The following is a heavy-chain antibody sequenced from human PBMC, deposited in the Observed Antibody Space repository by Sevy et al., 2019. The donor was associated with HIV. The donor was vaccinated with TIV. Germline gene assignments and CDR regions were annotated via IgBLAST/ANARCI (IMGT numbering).Heavy chain of an antibody. V-gene: IGHV1-18*01. D-gene: IGHD2-2*01. CDR3: ARAYCSSSSCQEGFDY. CDR1: GYTFTNYG. J-gene: IGHJ4*02. CDR2: ISAYNGNT. Sequence: ASVKVSCKASGYTFTNYGINWVRQAPGQGLEWMGWISAYNGNTKYAQKLQGRVTMTTDTSTSTAYMELRSLRSADTAVYYCARAYCSSSSCQEGFDYWGQGPLVTVSS.